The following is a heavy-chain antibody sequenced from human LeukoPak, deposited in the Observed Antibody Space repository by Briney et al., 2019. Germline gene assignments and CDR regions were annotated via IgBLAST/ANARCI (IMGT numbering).Heavy chain of an antibody. CDR1: GGTFSSYA. CDR3: ARQYYYGSGSCYSTRGRGYYLDY. D-gene: IGHD3-10*01. Sequence: GSSVKVSCKASGGTFSSYAISWVRQAPGQGLEWMGGIIPIFGTANYAQKFQGRVTITADESTSTAYMELSSLRSEDTAVYYCARQYYYGSGSCYSTRGRGYYLDYWGQGTLVTVSS. J-gene: IGHJ4*02. V-gene: IGHV1-69*01. CDR2: IIPIFGTA.